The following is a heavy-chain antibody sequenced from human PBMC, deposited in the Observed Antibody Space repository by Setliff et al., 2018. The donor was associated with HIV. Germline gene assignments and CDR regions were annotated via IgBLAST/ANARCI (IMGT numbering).Heavy chain of an antibody. CDR1: GGTFSSYA. D-gene: IGHD5-18*01. V-gene: IGHV1-69*13. Sequence: SVKVSCKASGGTFSSYAISWVRQAPGQGLEWMGGIIPIFGTANYAQKFQGRVTIIADESTSTAYMELSSLRSEDTAVYYCARPSDTAMVTVGYYYYGIDVWGQGTTVTVSS. J-gene: IGHJ6*02. CDR2: IIPIFGTA. CDR3: ARPSDTAMVTVGYYYYGIDV.